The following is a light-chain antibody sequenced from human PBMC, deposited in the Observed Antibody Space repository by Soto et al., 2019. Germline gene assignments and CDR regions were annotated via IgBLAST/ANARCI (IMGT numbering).Light chain of an antibody. V-gene: IGLV2-8*01. CDR1: SSDVGAYNF. Sequence: QSALTQPPSASGSPGQSVTISCTGTSSDVGAYNFVSWYQQHPGKAPKLLIHEVNRRPSGVPDRFSASKSGNTATLTVSGLQAEDEADYYCTSHGGDNKLYAFGTGTKVTVL. CDR3: TSHGGDNKLYA. J-gene: IGLJ1*01. CDR2: EVN.